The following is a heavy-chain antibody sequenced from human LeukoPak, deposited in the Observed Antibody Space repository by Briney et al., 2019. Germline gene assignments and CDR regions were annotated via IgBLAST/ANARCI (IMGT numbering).Heavy chain of an antibody. Sequence: KPSETLSLTSTVSGGSISSYYWSWIRQPLGKGLEWIGYIYDSGSTNYNPSLKSRVTISVDTSKNQFSLKLSSVTAADTAVYYCARGGYYYDSSGYYSYYSDYWGQGTLVTVSS. J-gene: IGHJ4*02. CDR2: IYDSGST. CDR3: ARGGYYYDSSGYYSYYSDY. CDR1: GGSISSYY. V-gene: IGHV4-59*01. D-gene: IGHD3-22*01.